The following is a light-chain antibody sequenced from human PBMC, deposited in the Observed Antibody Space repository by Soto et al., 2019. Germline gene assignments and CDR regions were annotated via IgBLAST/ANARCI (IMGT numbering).Light chain of an antibody. CDR2: EGS. CDR1: SSDVGSYNL. J-gene: IGLJ2*01. Sequence: QSALTQPASVSGSPGQSITISCTGTSSDVGSYNLVSWYQQQPGKAPKLMIYEGSKRPSGVSNRFSGSKSGNTASLTISGLQAEDEADYYCCSYAGSSTVVFGGGTKLIVL. CDR3: CSYAGSSTVV. V-gene: IGLV2-23*01.